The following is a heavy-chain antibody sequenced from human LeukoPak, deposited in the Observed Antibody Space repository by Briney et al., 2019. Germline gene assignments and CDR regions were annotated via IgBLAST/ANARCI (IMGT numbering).Heavy chain of an antibody. J-gene: IGHJ1*01. CDR1: GFTFSSYA. Sequence: GGSLRLSCAASGFTFSSYAMHWVRQAPGKGLEWVAVISYDGSNKYCADSVKGRFTISRDNSKNTLYLQMNSLRAEDTAVYYCAKGQLLYTYFQHWGQGTLVTVSS. V-gene: IGHV3-30-3*01. D-gene: IGHD2-2*02. CDR2: ISYDGSNK. CDR3: AKGQLLYTYFQH.